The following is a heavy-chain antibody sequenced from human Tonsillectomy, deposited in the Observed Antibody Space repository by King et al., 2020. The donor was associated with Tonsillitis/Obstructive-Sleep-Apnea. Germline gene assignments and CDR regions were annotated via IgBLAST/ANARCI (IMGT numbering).Heavy chain of an antibody. J-gene: IGHJ6*03. Sequence: QLQESGPGLVKPSETLSLTCTVSGGSISSSSYYWGWIRQPPGKGLEWIGSIYYSGSTYYNPSLKSRVTISVDTSKNQFSLKLSSVTAADTAVYYCARWWGGVVVPAGVMDVWGKGTTVTVSS. CDR1: GGSISSSSYY. D-gene: IGHD2-2*01. V-gene: IGHV4-39*01. CDR2: IYYSGST. CDR3: ARWWGGVVVPAGVMDV.